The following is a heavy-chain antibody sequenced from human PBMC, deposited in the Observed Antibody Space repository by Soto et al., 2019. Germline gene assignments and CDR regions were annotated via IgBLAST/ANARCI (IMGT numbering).Heavy chain of an antibody. D-gene: IGHD1-26*01. CDR3: ASSYSGSFGY. CDR1: GFTFSSYA. V-gene: IGHV3-23*01. J-gene: IGHJ4*02. CDR2: ISGSGGST. Sequence: PGGSLRLSCAASGFTFSSYAMSWVRQAPGKGLEWVPAISGSGGSTYYADSVKGRFTISRDNSKNTLYLQMNSLRAEDTAVYYCASSYSGSFGYWGQGTLVTVYS.